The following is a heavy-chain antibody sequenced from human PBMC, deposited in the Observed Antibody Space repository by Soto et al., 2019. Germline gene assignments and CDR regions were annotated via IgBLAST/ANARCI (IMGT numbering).Heavy chain of an antibody. J-gene: IGHJ6*02. CDR2: ISSSSSYI. Sequence: GGSLRLSCAASGFTFSSYSMNWVRQAPGKGLEWVSSISSSSSYIYYADSVKGRFTISRDNAKNSLYLQMNSLRAEDTAVYYCARAVSGHYYYGMDVWGQGTTVTVSS. V-gene: IGHV3-21*01. CDR1: GFTFSSYS. D-gene: IGHD2-8*01. CDR3: ARAVSGHYYYGMDV.